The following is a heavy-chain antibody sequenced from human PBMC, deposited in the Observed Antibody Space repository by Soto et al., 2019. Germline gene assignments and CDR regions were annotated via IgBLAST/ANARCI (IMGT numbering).Heavy chain of an antibody. CDR1: GFTFNTYD. V-gene: IGHV3-21*01. D-gene: IGHD2-21*01. CDR3: VRSGTARLLRHSWFDT. CDR2: ITTSSAYI. J-gene: IGHJ5*02. Sequence: EVQLVVSGGGLVKPGGSLSVSWAASGFTFNTYDMNWVRQAPGKGLEWVSSITTSSAYIYYADSLKGRITISRDNAKNSLFLQMNSLRAEDTAVYYCVRSGTARLLRHSWFDTWGQGTLVTVSS.